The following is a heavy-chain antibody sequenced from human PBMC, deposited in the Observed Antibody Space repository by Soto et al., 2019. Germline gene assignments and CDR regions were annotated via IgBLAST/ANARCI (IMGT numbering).Heavy chain of an antibody. V-gene: IGHV4-59*01. CDR1: GGSISSYY. CDR2: IYYSGST. J-gene: IGHJ5*02. CDR3: ARDHIAAAGTPYNWFDP. Sequence: PSETLSLTCTVSGGSISSYYWSWIRQPPGKGLEWIGYIYYSGSTNYNPSLKSRVTISVDTSKNQFSLKLSSVTAADTAVYYCARDHIAAAGTPYNWFDPWGQGTLVTVSS. D-gene: IGHD6-13*01.